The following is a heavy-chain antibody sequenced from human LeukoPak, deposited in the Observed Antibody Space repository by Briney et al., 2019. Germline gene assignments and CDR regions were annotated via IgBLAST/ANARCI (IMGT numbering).Heavy chain of an antibody. CDR2: IYYSGST. V-gene: IGHV4-59*12. Sequence: PSETLSLTCTVSGGSISSYYWSWIRQPPGKGLEWIGYIYYSGSTNYNPSLKSRVTISVDTSKNQFSLKLSSVTAADTAVYYCARGGPYDFWSGYYYYYGMDVWGQGTTVTVSS. CDR3: ARGGPYDFWSGYYYYYGMDV. D-gene: IGHD3-3*01. J-gene: IGHJ6*02. CDR1: GGSISSYY.